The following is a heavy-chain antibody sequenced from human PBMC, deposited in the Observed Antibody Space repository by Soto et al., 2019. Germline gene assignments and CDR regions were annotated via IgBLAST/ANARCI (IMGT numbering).Heavy chain of an antibody. CDR2: ITDTGGDA. CDR1: GLTFGSRA. CDR3: ARGLRSVLDY. V-gene: IGHV3-23*01. Sequence: GGSLRLSCVASGLTFGSRAMSWVRQAPGEGLQWVSTITDTGGDAKYADSVRGRFAISRDNSKNTLYLQMTSLRAEDTAIYYCARGLRSVLDYWGQGTLVTVSS. J-gene: IGHJ4*02. D-gene: IGHD6-6*01.